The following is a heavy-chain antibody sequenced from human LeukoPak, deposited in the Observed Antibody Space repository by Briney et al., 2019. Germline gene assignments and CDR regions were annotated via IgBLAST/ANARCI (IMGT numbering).Heavy chain of an antibody. CDR3: AASIAVPGQRAFDY. J-gene: IGHJ4*02. D-gene: IGHD6-19*01. CDR1: GGSISSNNW. CDR2: IYQTGST. V-gene: IGHV4-4*02. Sequence: PSGTLSLTCAVSGGSISSNNWWSWVRQPPGKGLEWIGEIYQTGSTFYTPSLKSRVTISVDKSKNQFSLKLSSVTAADTAVYYCAASIAVPGQRAFDYWGQGTLVTVSS.